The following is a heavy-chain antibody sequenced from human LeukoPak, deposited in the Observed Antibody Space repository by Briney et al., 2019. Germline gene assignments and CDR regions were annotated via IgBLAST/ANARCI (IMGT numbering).Heavy chain of an antibody. V-gene: IGHV1-18*01. CDR3: AKLMDNNYDGSAFDY. J-gene: IGHJ4*02. Sequence: ASVKVSCKASGYTFTMYGISWVRQAPGQGLEWMGWISAYNGNTNYAQKLQGRVTMTTDTSTSTAYMELRSLRSDDTALYYCAKLMDNNYDGSAFDYWGQGTLVTVSS. D-gene: IGHD3-22*01. CDR2: ISAYNGNT. CDR1: GYTFTMYG.